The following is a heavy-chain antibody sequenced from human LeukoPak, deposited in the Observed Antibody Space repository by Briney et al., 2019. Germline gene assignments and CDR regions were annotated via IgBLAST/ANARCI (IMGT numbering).Heavy chain of an antibody. CDR1: GYTFTSYG. D-gene: IGHD3-3*01. V-gene: IGHV1-18*01. Sequence: ASVKVSCKASGYTFTSYGISWVRQAPGQGLEWMGWISAYNGNTNYAQKLQGRVTMTTDTSTSTAYMELRSLRSDDTAVYYCARDIDDFRSGYPYYFDYWGQGTLVTVSS. CDR3: ARDIDDFRSGYPYYFDY. CDR2: ISAYNGNT. J-gene: IGHJ4*02.